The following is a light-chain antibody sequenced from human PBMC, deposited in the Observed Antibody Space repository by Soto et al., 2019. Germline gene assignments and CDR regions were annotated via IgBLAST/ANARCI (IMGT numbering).Light chain of an antibody. Sequence: EIVLTQSPGTLSLSPGERATLSCRASQNVSSSYLAWYQQKPGQAPRLLIYGASSRATGIPDRFSGSGSGTDFTLTISRLEPEDFAVYYCQQYGSSPLWTFGQGTKLEIK. J-gene: IGKJ2*02. V-gene: IGKV3-20*01. CDR3: QQYGSSPLWT. CDR2: GAS. CDR1: QNVSSSY.